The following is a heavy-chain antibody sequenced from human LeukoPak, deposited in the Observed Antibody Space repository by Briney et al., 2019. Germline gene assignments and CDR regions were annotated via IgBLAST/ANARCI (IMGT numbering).Heavy chain of an antibody. V-gene: IGHV4-59*08. CDR3: ARHDKGFDY. J-gene: IGHJ4*02. CDR2: IYSSGTI. Sequence: SETLSLTCTVSSGSISSYYWSWIRQPPGKGLEWLGYIYSSGTINFNPSLQSRLTTSVDTSKHQFSLKLSSVTAVYTAVYYCARHDKGFDYWGQGTLVTVSS. D-gene: IGHD3-22*01. CDR1: SGSISSYY.